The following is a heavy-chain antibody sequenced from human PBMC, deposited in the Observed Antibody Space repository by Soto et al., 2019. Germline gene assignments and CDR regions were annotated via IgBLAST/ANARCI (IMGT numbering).Heavy chain of an antibody. Sequence: SETLSLTCAVSGGSLSSSNWWSWVRQPPGKGLEWIGEIYHSGSTNYNPSLKSRVTISVDTSKNQFSLKLSSVTAADTAVYYCARHPIGGKYSGYEEPYYYYYMDVWGKGSTVTVSS. J-gene: IGHJ6*03. V-gene: IGHV4-4*02. D-gene: IGHD5-12*01. CDR2: IYHSGST. CDR3: ARHPIGGKYSGYEEPYYYYYMDV. CDR1: GGSLSSSNW.